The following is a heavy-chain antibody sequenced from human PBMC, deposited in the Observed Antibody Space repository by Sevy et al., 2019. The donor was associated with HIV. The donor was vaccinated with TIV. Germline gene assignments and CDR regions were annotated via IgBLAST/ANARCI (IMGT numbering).Heavy chain of an antibody. V-gene: IGHV1-24*01. CDR1: GHTLSEFA. D-gene: IGHD3-22*01. CDR3: ATTKDYYDSSGYPFDY. CDR2: FDPEDGKT. Sequence: ASVKVSCKVSGHTLSEFAMHWVRLAPGKGLEWMGTFDPEDGKTLHAQKFQGRVTMTEDTSPDTAYMVVNNLRCEDTAVYYCATTKDYYDSSGYPFDYWGQGTLVTVSS. J-gene: IGHJ4*02.